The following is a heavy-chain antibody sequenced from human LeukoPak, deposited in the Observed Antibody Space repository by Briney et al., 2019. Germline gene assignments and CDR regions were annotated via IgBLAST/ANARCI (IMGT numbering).Heavy chain of an antibody. D-gene: IGHD3-10*01. Sequence: PSETLSLTCTVSGGSISSYYGSWIRQPPGKGLEWIGYIYYSGSTNYNPSLKSRVTTSVDTSKNEFSLKLSSVTAADTAAYYCARGWGYYDYWGQGTLVTVSS. V-gene: IGHV4-59*01. CDR3: ARGWGYYDY. J-gene: IGHJ4*02. CDR2: IYYSGST. CDR1: GGSISSYY.